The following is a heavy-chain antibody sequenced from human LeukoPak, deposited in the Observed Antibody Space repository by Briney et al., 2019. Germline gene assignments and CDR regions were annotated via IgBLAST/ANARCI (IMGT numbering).Heavy chain of an antibody. J-gene: IGHJ4*02. CDR2: INHSGST. D-gene: IGHD4-11*01. V-gene: IGHV4-34*01. CDR3: ARDQDSTYGFASSD. CDR1: GGSFSGYY. Sequence: SETLSLTCAVYGGSFSGYYWSWIRQPPGKGLEWIGEINHSGSTNYNPSLRSRVTISVDTSKNQFSLNLSSVTAADTAVYYCARDQDSTYGFASSDWGQGTLVFVSS.